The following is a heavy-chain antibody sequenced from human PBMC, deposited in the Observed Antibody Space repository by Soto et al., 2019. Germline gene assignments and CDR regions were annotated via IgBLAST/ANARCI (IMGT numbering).Heavy chain of an antibody. CDR2: IKSKTDGGTT. J-gene: IGHJ4*02. D-gene: IGHD3-22*01. Sequence: EVQLVESGGGLVKPGGSLRLSCAASGFTFSNAWMNWVRQAPGKGLEWVGRIKSKTDGGTTDYAAPVKGRFTISRDDSKTTLYVQMNSLKIEDTAVYFCTTFRYYYDSSGCYLWDFWGQGTLVTV. V-gene: IGHV3-15*07. CDR3: TTFRYYYDSSGCYLWDF. CDR1: GFTFSNAW.